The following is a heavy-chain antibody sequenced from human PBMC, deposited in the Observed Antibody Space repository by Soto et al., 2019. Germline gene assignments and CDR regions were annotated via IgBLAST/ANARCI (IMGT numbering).Heavy chain of an antibody. Sequence: QVQLVQSGAEVKKPGSSVKVSCKASGGTFSSYTISWVRQAPGQGLEWMGRIIPILGIANYAQKFQGRATITADKSTSTAYMELSSLRSEDTAVYYCASIIHDYGEYAMWGQGTLVTVSS. J-gene: IGHJ4*02. CDR2: IIPILGIA. V-gene: IGHV1-69*02. CDR3: ASIIHDYGEYAM. D-gene: IGHD4-17*01. CDR1: GGTFSSYT.